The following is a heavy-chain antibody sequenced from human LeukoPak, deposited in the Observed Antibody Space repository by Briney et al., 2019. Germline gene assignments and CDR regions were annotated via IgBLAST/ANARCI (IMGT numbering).Heavy chain of an antibody. CDR1: GFTVSSNY. CDR3: AKASRYDYVWGSYRLDY. J-gene: IGHJ4*02. V-gene: IGHV3-53*01. D-gene: IGHD3-16*02. CDR2: IYSGGST. Sequence: GGSLRLSCAASGFTVSSNYMSWVRQAPGKGLEWVSVIYSGGSTYYADSVKGRFTISRDNSKNTLYLQMNSLRAEDTAVYYCAKASRYDYVWGSYRLDYWGQGTLVTVSS.